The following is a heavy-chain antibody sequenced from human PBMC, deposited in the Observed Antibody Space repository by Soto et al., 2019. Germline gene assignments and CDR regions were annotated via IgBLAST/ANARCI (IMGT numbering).Heavy chain of an antibody. J-gene: IGHJ2*01. CDR3: ERRLWREDYNWGYFDV. CDR2: ISYDGSTK. V-gene: IGHV3-30-3*01. D-gene: IGHD4-4*01. Sequence: QVQLVESGGGVVQPGRSLRLSCAASGFTFSSYAMHWVRQAPGKGLEWVAVISYDGSTKYYADSVKGRFTISRDNSKNTLYLQMNSLGAEEMAVYYCERRLWREDYNWGYFDVWGRGSLVTVSS. CDR1: GFTFSSYA.